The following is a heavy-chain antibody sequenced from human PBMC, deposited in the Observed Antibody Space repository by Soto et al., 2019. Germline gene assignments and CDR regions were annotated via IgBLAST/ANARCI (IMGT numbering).Heavy chain of an antibody. CDR3: ARHSQPRRDYDFWSGYSNGVEWFDP. D-gene: IGHD3-3*01. V-gene: IGHV4-39*01. Sequence: SETLSLTCTVSGGSIRSSSYYWGWIRQPPGQGLEWIGSIYYSGSTYYNPSLKSRVTISVDTSKNQFSLKLSSVTAADTAVYYCARHSQPRRDYDFWSGYSNGVEWFDPWGQGTLVTSPQ. J-gene: IGHJ5*02. CDR2: IYYSGST. CDR1: GGSIRSSSYY.